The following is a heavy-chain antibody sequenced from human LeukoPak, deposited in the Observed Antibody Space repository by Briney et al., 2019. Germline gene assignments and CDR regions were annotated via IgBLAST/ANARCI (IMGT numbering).Heavy chain of an antibody. V-gene: IGHV3-23*01. Sequence: GGSLRLSCAASGLTFSSYAMSWVRQAPGKGLEWVSAISGSGGSTYYADSVKGRFTISRDNSKNTLYLQMNSLRAEDTAVYYCAKPEIVVAVAGNFDYWGQGTLVTVSS. J-gene: IGHJ4*02. D-gene: IGHD2-15*01. CDR3: AKPEIVVAVAGNFDY. CDR2: ISGSGGST. CDR1: GLTFSSYA.